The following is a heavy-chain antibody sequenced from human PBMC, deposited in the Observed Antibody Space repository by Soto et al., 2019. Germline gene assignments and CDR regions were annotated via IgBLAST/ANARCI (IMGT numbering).Heavy chain of an antibody. CDR1: GFTFSDFG. V-gene: IGHV3-23*01. Sequence: GGSLRLSCASSGFTFSDFGMSWVRQAPGKGLEWVAVISASADATYYAASVKGRFTLSRDNSRNILYLQMNSLTVADTAVYYCAKKLTTYAEDPADYWGQGTQVTVSS. CDR2: ISASADAT. D-gene: IGHD3-16*01. J-gene: IGHJ4*02. CDR3: AKKLTTYAEDPADY.